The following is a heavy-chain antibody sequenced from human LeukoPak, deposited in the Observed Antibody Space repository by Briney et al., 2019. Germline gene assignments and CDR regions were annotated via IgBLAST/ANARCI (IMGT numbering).Heavy chain of an antibody. V-gene: IGHV3-7*01. Sequence: GGSLRLSCAASEFIFRNYWMIWVRQAPGKGLEWVANIKHDGTETNYVDSVKGRFTISRDNAKNSLYLQMDSLRAEDTALYYCAKNSGLHDLWGQGTLVTVSS. CDR3: AKNSGLHDL. J-gene: IGHJ4*02. CDR1: EFIFRNYW. D-gene: IGHD5-12*01. CDR2: IKHDGTET.